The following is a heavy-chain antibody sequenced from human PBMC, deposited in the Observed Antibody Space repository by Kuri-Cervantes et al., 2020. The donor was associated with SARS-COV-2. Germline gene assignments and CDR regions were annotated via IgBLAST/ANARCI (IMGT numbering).Heavy chain of an antibody. CDR3: ARGGIAARPSPFDY. Sequence: ASVKVSCKASGYTFTGYYMHWVRQAPGQGLEWLGWINPNSGGTNYAQKFQGRVTMTRETSISTAYMKLSRLRSDDTAVYYCARGGIAARPSPFDYWGQGTLVTVSS. CDR1: GYTFTGYY. D-gene: IGHD6-6*01. J-gene: IGHJ4*02. CDR2: INPNSGGT. V-gene: IGHV1-2*02.